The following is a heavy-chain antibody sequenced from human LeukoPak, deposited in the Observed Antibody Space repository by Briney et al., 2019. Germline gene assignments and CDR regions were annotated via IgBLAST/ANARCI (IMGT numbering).Heavy chain of an antibody. D-gene: IGHD6-13*01. J-gene: IGHJ5*02. Sequence: ASVKVSCKASGYTFTGYYMHWVRQAPGQGLEWMGWINPNSGGTNYAQKFQGRVTMTRDTSISTAYMELRSLRSDDTAVYYCARVVSSSESWFDPWGQGTLVTVSS. CDR2: INPNSGGT. V-gene: IGHV1-2*02. CDR1: GYTFTGYY. CDR3: ARVVSSSESWFDP.